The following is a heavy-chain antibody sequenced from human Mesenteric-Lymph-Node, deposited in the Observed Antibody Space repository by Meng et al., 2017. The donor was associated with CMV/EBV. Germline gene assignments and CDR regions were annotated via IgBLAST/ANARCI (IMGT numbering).Heavy chain of an antibody. Sequence: VSGGSISSTGYYWNGSRQHPERGLEWIGYIHYSGNTHYMSSLKSRVVISVDLSKNQFSLKMSSVTAADTAIYYCARAETPAMTTFDYWGQGTLVTVSS. D-gene: IGHD4-17*01. CDR3: ARAETPAMTTFDY. CDR1: GGSISSTGYY. V-gene: IGHV4-31*02. J-gene: IGHJ4*02. CDR2: IHYSGNT.